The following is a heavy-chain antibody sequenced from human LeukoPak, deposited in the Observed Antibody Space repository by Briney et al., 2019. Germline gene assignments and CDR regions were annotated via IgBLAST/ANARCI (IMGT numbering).Heavy chain of an antibody. CDR1: GYTFTNYG. D-gene: IGHD3-9*01. V-gene: IGHV1-18*01. CDR3: ARERVILTGYPDYSDY. J-gene: IGHJ4*02. Sequence: ASVNVSCKASGYTFTNYGISWVRQAPGQGLEWMGWINPHNGNTKYAQKFQGRFTTTTDTSTSTAYMELRSLRSDDTAVYYCARERVILTGYPDYSDYWGQGTLVTVSS. CDR2: INPHNGNT.